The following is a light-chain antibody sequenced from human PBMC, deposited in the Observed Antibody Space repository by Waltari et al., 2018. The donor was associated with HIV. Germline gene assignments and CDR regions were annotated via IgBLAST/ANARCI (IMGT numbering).Light chain of an antibody. CDR1: EIGDKN. V-gene: IGLV3-21*02. J-gene: IGLJ2*01. CDR3: QVWNTGHDQFVV. Sequence: SYELTQPPSVSVAPGQTATITCRETEIGDKNVHWYQQKSGQAPVLVVYDDLDRPAGIPDRFSGSNSGDTATLTISRVEPGDEADYYCQVWNTGHDQFVVFGGGTKLTVL. CDR2: DDL.